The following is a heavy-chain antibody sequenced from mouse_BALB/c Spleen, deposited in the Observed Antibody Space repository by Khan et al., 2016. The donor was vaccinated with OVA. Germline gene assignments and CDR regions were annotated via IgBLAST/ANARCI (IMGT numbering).Heavy chain of an antibody. CDR2: ISSGSSTI. D-gene: IGHD2-1*01. J-gene: IGHJ1*01. Sequence: EVKLLGSGGGLVQPGGSRKLSCAASGFTFSSFGMHWVRQAPKKGLEWVAYISSGSSTIYYVDTVKGRFTISRDNPKNTLFLQMTSLRSEDTAMYYCARSGGNFHWYFDVWGAGTSVTVSS. V-gene: IGHV5-17*02. CDR3: ARSGGNFHWYFDV. CDR1: GFTFSSFG.